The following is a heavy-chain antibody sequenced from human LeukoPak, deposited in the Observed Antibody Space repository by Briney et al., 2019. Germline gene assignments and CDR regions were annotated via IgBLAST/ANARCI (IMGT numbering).Heavy chain of an antibody. CDR1: GGSISSGGYY. CDR2: TFYSGST. Sequence: PSETLSLTCTVSGGSISSGGYYWSWIRQHPGKGLEWIGYTFYSGSTYYNPSLKSRVTISVDSSKHQFSLRLYSVTAADTAVYYCARDPGTMLRGLSLWGQGTLVTVSS. J-gene: IGHJ4*02. CDR3: ARDPGTMLRGLSL. V-gene: IGHV4-31*03. D-gene: IGHD3-10*01.